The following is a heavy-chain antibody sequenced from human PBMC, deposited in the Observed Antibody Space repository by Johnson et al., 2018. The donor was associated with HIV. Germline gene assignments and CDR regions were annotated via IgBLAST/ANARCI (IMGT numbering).Heavy chain of an antibody. V-gene: IGHV3-20*04. CDR1: GFTFDDYG. CDR2: INWRGGST. D-gene: IGHD3-22*01. J-gene: IGHJ3*01. Sequence: VQLVESGGGVVRPGGSLRLSCAASGFTFDDYGMSWVRQAPGKGLEWVAGINWRGGSTGYADAGKGRFTIPRDNARNSLYLEMNSLRAEDTALYYCARATYYYDLSGYLTRPRAFDVWGQGTMVTVSS. CDR3: ARATYYYDLSGYLTRPRAFDV.